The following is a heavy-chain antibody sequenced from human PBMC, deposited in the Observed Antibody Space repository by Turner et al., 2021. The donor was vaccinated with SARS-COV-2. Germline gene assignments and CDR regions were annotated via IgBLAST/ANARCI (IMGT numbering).Heavy chain of an antibody. J-gene: IGHJ6*02. Sequence: QLQLQESGPGLVKPSETLSLTCTVSGGSISSSSYYWGWIRQPPGKGLEWIGSISYSGSTYYNPSLKSRVTISVDTSKNQFYLKLSSVTAADTAVYYCARQRLVVVPAAIINGMDVWGQGTTVTVSS. V-gene: IGHV4-39*01. CDR1: GGSISSSSYY. D-gene: IGHD2-2*01. CDR2: ISYSGST. CDR3: ARQRLVVVPAAIINGMDV.